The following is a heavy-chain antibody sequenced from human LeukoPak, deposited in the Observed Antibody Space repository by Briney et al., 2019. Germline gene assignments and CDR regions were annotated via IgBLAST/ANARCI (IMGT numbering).Heavy chain of an antibody. CDR1: GGFISSSSYY. J-gene: IGHJ4*02. CDR2: IYYSGST. V-gene: IGHV4-39*01. D-gene: IGHD2-2*01. CDR3: ARQLVVPALDY. Sequence: SETLSLTCTVSGGFISSSSYYWGWIRQPPGKGLEWIGSIYYSGSTYYNPSLKSRVTISVDTSKNQFSLKLSSVTAADTAVYYCARQLVVPALDYWGQGTLVTVSS.